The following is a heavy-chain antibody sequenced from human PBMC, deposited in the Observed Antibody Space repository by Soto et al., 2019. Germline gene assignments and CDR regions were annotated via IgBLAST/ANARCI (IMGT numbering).Heavy chain of an antibody. V-gene: IGHV3-23*01. D-gene: IGHD6-19*01. CDR3: ASRSSGWYFDY. CDR2: ISGSGVST. CDR1: GFTFSSYA. J-gene: IGHJ4*02. Sequence: EVPLLESGGGLVQPGGSLRLSCAASGFTFSSYAMNWVRQAPGKGLEWVSVISGSGVSTYYADSVKGRFTISRDNSKNTLYLQMNSLRAEDTAVYYCASRSSGWYFDYWGQGTLVTVSS.